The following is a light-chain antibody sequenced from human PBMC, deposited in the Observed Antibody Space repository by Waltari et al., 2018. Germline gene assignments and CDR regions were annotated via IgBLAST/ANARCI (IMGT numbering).Light chain of an antibody. V-gene: IGKV3-11*01. CDR3: QQRSNWPWT. CDR2: DTS. Sequence: EIVLTQSPATLSLSPGERATLSCRASQRVNNYLAWFQQKPGQAPRLLIYDTSNRATGIPARFSGSGSGTDFTLTISSLEPEDFVVYYCQQRSNWPWTFGQGTKVEIK. J-gene: IGKJ1*01. CDR1: QRVNNY.